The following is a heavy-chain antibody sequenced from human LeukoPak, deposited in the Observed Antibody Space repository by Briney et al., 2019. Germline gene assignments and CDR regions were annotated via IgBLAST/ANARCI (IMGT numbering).Heavy chain of an antibody. CDR2: IYSGGST. Sequence: PGGSLRLSCAASGFTVSSNYMSWVRQAPGKGLEWGSVIYSGGSTYYADSVKGRFTISRDNSKNTLYLQMNSLRAEDTAVYYCARAHRTLDSSGYYFTNWFDPWGQGTLVTVSS. CDR3: ARAHRTLDSSGYYFTNWFDP. CDR1: GFTVSSNY. V-gene: IGHV3-66*01. D-gene: IGHD3-22*01. J-gene: IGHJ5*02.